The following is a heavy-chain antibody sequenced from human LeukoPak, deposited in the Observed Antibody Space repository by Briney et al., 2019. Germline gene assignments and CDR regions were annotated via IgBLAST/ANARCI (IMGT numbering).Heavy chain of an antibody. CDR3: ARESPDISPYY. J-gene: IGHJ4*02. CDR2: IKEDGSEG. V-gene: IGHV3-7*01. Sequence: GGSLRLSCATSGFTFSRYLMTWVRQAPGKGLESVATIKEDGSEGYYVDSVKGRFTISRDNAKNSVFLQMNNLRVEDTAMYYCARESPDISPYYWGQGTLVTVSS. D-gene: IGHD3-3*02. CDR1: GFTFSRYL.